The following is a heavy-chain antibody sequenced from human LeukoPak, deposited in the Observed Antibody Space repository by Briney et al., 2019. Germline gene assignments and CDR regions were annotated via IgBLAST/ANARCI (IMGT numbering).Heavy chain of an antibody. D-gene: IGHD2-2*01. Sequence: SETLSLTCAVYGGSFSGYYWSWIRQPPGKGLEWIGEINHSGSTNYNPSLKSRVTISVDTSKNQFSLKLSSVTAADTAVYYCARANIVVVPDRGGTWFDPWGQGTLVTVSS. CDR2: INHSGST. CDR3: ARANIVVVPDRGGTWFDP. J-gene: IGHJ5*02. V-gene: IGHV4-34*01. CDR1: GGSFSGYY.